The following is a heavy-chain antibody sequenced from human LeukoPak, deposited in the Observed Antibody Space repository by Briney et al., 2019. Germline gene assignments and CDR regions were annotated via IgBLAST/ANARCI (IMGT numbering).Heavy chain of an antibody. D-gene: IGHD2-15*01. V-gene: IGHV5-51*01. CDR3: ARRVGYCSGGSCYGLYYFDY. CDR1: GYSFTSYW. Sequence: GESLKISCKGSGYSFTSYWIGWVRQMPGKGLEWMGIIYPGDSDTRYGPSFQGQVTISADKSISTAYLQWSSLKASDTAMYYCARRVGYCSGGSCYGLYYFDYWGQGTLVTVSS. J-gene: IGHJ4*02. CDR2: IYPGDSDT.